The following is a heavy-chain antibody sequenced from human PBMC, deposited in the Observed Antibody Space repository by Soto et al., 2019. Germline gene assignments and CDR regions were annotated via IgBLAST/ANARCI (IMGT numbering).Heavy chain of an antibody. Sequence: SGTTLVNPTDTLTLTCTFSGFSLTSPGMCVSWIRQPPGKALECLALIERDDDDKYYSTSLKTRLTISKDTRKNQVVLTMANMDPADTGTYYCARSIRGPRRFNGMDVWGQGTTVTVSS. CDR2: IERDDDDK. CDR1: GFSLTSPGMC. D-gene: IGHD1-20*01. V-gene: IGHV2-70*13. J-gene: IGHJ6*02. CDR3: ARSIRGPRRFNGMDV.